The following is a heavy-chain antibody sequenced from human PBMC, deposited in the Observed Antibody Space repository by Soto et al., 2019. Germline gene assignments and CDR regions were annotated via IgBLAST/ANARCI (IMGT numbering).Heavy chain of an antibody. CDR3: ARADFGDYWYFDL. Sequence: QDQLVQSGAEVKKPGSSVKVSCKASGGTFSSHTFSWVRQAPGQGLEWMGRIIPALGTATYAQKFQGRVTITADESATTVYMELNSLRSDDTAVYYCARADFGDYWYFDLWGRGTLVTVSS. CDR2: IIPALGTA. D-gene: IGHD4-17*01. CDR1: GGTFSSHT. V-gene: IGHV1-69*08. J-gene: IGHJ2*01.